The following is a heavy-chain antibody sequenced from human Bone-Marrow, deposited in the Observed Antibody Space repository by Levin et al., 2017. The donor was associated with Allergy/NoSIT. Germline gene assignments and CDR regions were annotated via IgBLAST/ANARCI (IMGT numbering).Heavy chain of an antibody. J-gene: IGHJ3*01. CDR3: TKQKTSVTFDAFDV. D-gene: IGHD2-21*02. CDR2: ISWNSNRL. Sequence: GGSLRLSCVASGFTFDDYAMHWVRQVPGKGLEWVAGISWNSNRLGYADSVQGRFTISRDNAKHSVFLEMDSLRPEDTALYYCTKQKTSVTFDAFDVWGQGTMITVSA. CDR1: GFTFDDYA. V-gene: IGHV3-9*01.